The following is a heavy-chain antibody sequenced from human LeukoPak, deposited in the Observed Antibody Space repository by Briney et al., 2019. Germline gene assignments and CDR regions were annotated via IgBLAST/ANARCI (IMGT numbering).Heavy chain of an antibody. Sequence: GGSLRLSCAASGFTFSSYLMHWVRQAPGKGLVWVSRINSDGSSTSYADSVKGRFTISRDNAKNTLYLQMNSLRAEDTAVYYCARRGPLLIWGPKNNWFDPWGQGTLVTVSS. CDR1: GFTFSSYL. V-gene: IGHV3-74*01. D-gene: IGHD3-16*01. J-gene: IGHJ5*02. CDR3: ARRGPLLIWGPKNNWFDP. CDR2: INSDGSST.